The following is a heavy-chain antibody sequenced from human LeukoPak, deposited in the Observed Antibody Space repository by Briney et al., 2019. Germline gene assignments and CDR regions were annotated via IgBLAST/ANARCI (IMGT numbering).Heavy chain of an antibody. D-gene: IGHD3-3*01. J-gene: IGHJ6*03. Sequence: SQTLSLTCTVSGGSISSGSYYWSWIRQPAGKGLEWIGRIYTSGSTNYNPSPKSRVTTSVDTSKNQFSLKLSSVTAADTAVYYCARDYDFWSGYYYYYYMDVWGKGTTVTVSS. CDR1: GGSISSGSYY. CDR2: IYTSGST. CDR3: ARDYDFWSGYYYYYYMDV. V-gene: IGHV4-61*02.